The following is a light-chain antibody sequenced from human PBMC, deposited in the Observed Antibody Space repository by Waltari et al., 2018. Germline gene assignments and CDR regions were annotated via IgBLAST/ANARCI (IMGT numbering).Light chain of an antibody. CDR3: QQSYSTLYT. V-gene: IGKV1-39*01. Sequence: IHVTQSSSSLSASRVDRVGIACRSSQIVSSYLIWYQQKPGNAPKLLIYAASSLHSVVPARFSGSGSGTDFTLTISSLQPEDFATYYCQQSYSTLYTFGQGTKLEIK. J-gene: IGKJ2*01. CDR1: QIVSSY. CDR2: AAS.